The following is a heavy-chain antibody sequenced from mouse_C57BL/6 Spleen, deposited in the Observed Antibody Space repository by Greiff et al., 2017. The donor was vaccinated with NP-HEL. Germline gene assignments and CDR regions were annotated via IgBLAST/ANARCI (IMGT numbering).Heavy chain of an antibody. CDR1: GYSFTGYY. Sequence: VQLQQSGPELVKPGASVKISCKASGYSFTGYYMNWVKQSPEKSLEWIGEINPSTGGTTYNQKFKAKATLTVDNSSSTAYMQLKSLTSEDSAVYYCARWGTTVVAEDFDVWGTGTTVTVSS. CDR2: INPSTGGT. D-gene: IGHD1-1*01. CDR3: ARWGTTVVAEDFDV. V-gene: IGHV1-42*01. J-gene: IGHJ1*03.